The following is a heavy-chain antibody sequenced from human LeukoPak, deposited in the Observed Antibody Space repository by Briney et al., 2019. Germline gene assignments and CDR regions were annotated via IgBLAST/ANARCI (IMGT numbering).Heavy chain of an antibody. CDR1: GFTFSSYS. CDR3: ARIGDYYDSSGIEHY. Sequence: GGSLRLSCAASGFTFSSYSMNWVRQAPGKGLEWVSSISSSSSYIYYADSVKGRFTISRDNAKNSLYLQMNSLRAEDTAVYYCARIGDYYDSSGIEHYWGQGTVVTV. CDR2: ISSSSSYI. V-gene: IGHV3-21*01. D-gene: IGHD3-22*01. J-gene: IGHJ4*02.